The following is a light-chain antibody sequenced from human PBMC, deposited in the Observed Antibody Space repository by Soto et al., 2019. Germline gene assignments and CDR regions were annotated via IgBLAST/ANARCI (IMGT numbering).Light chain of an antibody. CDR3: QKYNGAPLT. J-gene: IGKJ4*01. V-gene: IGKV1-27*01. CDR2: DAS. CDR1: QGISIY. Sequence: DIQMTHSPSSLSASVGDRVTIACRASQGISIYLAWYQQKPGKVPQLLIYDASTLQSGVPSRFSGSGSGTGFTLTISGLKPEDVATYYCQKYNGAPLTFGGGTKEEIK.